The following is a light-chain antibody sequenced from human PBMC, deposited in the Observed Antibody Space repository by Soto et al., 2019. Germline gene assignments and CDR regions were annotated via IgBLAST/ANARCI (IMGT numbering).Light chain of an antibody. V-gene: IGLV2-11*01. J-gene: IGLJ3*02. Sequence: QSALTQPRSVFGSPGQSVTIPDTGTSSDVGGYNYVSWYQQHPGKAPKLMIYDVSKRPSGVPDRFSGSESGNTASLTISGLQAEDEADYYCCSYAGSYTYWVFGGGTKVTVL. CDR2: DVS. CDR1: SSDVGGYNY. CDR3: CSYAGSYTYWV.